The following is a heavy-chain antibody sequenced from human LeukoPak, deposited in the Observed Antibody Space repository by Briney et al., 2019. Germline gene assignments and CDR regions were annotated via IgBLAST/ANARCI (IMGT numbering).Heavy chain of an antibody. CDR2: ISGSGDIT. Sequence: PGGSLRLSCAASGFTFSSYGMSWVRQAPGKGLEWVSAISGSGDITYYADSVKGRFTISRDNSKNTLYLQMNSLRAEDTAVYYCAKGKWLVHSPDWFDPWGQGTLVTVSS. D-gene: IGHD6-19*01. J-gene: IGHJ5*02. CDR3: AKGKWLVHSPDWFDP. CDR1: GFTFSSYG. V-gene: IGHV3-23*01.